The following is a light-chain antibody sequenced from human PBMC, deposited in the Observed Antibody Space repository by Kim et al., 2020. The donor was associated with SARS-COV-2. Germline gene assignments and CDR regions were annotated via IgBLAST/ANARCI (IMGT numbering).Light chain of an antibody. CDR1: QGISTW. CDR3: QQANSFPLT. V-gene: IGKV1-12*01. CDR2: AAS. Sequence: ASVGDRVSIPCRASQGISTWLAWYQQRPWKAPKLLIYAASKLQNGVPSRFRGSGSGTDFTLTVSSLQPEDFATYYCQQANSFPLTFGGGTKVDIK. J-gene: IGKJ4*01.